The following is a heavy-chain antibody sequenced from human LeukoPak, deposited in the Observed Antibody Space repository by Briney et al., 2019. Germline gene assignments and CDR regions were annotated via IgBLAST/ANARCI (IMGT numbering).Heavy chain of an antibody. Sequence: GGSLRLSCAASGFTFNNYAMYWVRQAPGKGLEWVSGIFGSGGSAHYADSVKGRFTISRDNSKNMVYLQLDSLRVEDTAVYYCGKTTVGYSSGRYPGWPVDYWGQGTLVTVSS. CDR1: GFTFNNYA. D-gene: IGHD2-15*01. CDR3: GKTTVGYSSGRYPGWPVDY. J-gene: IGHJ4*02. V-gene: IGHV3-23*01. CDR2: IFGSGGSA.